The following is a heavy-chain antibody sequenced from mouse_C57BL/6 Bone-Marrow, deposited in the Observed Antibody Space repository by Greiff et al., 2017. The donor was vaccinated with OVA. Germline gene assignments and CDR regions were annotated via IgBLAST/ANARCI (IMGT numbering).Heavy chain of an antibody. CDR2: ISYDGSN. D-gene: IGHD4-1*01. J-gene: IGHJ3*01. CDR3: ARDWDWFAY. Sequence: VQLQQSGPGLVKPSQSLSLTCSVTGYSITSGYYWNWLRQFPGNKLEWMGYISYDGSNNYNPSLKNRISITRDTSKNQFFLKLNSVTTEDTATYYCARDWDWFAYWGQGTLVTVSA. CDR1: GYSITSGYY. V-gene: IGHV3-6*01.